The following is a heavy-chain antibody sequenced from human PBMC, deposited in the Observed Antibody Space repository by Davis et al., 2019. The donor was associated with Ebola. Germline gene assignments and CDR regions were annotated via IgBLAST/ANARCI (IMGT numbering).Heavy chain of an antibody. Sequence: GVLKISCAASGFVFRHYVMSWVRQAPGKGLEWVSTLGTSADTYYADSVKGRFTISRDNSKNTLYLQMNGLRVEDTAIYYCAKDKGLYRYAGYYGMDVWGQGTTVTVSS. CDR3: AKDKGLYRYAGYYGMDV. D-gene: IGHD5-18*01. V-gene: IGHV3-23*01. J-gene: IGHJ6*02. CDR2: LGTSADT. CDR1: GFVFRHYV.